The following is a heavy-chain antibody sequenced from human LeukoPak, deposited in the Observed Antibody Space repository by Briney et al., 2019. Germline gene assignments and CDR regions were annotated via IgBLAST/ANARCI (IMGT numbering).Heavy chain of an antibody. V-gene: IGHV4-30-4*01. CDR2: IFYSGTR. J-gene: IGHJ3*02. D-gene: IGHD2-15*01. CDR1: GGSLSSGDYY. Sequence: SETLSLTCTVSGGSLSSGDYYWSWIRQPPGKGLEWIAYIFYSGTRYYNPSLKSRVMISVHTSKNQFSLKLSSVTPADTAIYYCARTCSGGSCYLAFDIWGQGTMVTVSS. CDR3: ARTCSGGSCYLAFDI.